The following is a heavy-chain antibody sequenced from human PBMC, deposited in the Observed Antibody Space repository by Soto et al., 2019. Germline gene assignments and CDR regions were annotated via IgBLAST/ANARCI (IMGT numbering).Heavy chain of an antibody. CDR3: AKDTGITIFYMDV. CDR1: GFTFEDYA. V-gene: IGHV3-9*01. CDR2: ISWNSGSI. Sequence: PGGSLRLSCAASGFTFEDYAMHWVRQSPGKGLEWVSGISWNSGSIGYADSVKGRFTISRDNAKNSLYLQMNSLRAEDTALYYCAKDTGITIFYMDVWGKGTTVTVSS. J-gene: IGHJ6*03. D-gene: IGHD3-3*01.